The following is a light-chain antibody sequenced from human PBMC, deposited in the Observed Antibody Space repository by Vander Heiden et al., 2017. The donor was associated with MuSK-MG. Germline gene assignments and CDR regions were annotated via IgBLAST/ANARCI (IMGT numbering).Light chain of an antibody. V-gene: IGKV4-1*01. CDR2: WAS. CDR1: QSVLYSSSNMNY. CDR3: QQDDHTQYT. J-gene: IGKJ2*01. Sequence: DIVLTQSPHPLAVSLGEKATITCQSIQSVLYSSSNMNYLAWFQQKPGQPPKLLIYWASTRESGVPDRFSGRGSGTEFTLTIISLQAEDAAVYYCQQDDHTQYTFGQGTKLEIK.